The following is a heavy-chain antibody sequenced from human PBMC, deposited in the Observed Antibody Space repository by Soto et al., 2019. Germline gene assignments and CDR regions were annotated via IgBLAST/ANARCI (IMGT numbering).Heavy chain of an antibody. CDR2: IYYSGST. J-gene: IGHJ6*03. CDR1: GGSISSGGYY. Sequence: SETLSLTCTVSGGSISSGGYYWSWIRQHPGKGLEWIGYIYYSGSTYYNPSLKSRVTISVDTSKNQFSLKLSSVTAADTAVYYCARSSNFWSGYSPYYYYMDVWGKGTTVTVSS. D-gene: IGHD3-3*01. CDR3: ARSSNFWSGYSPYYYYMDV. V-gene: IGHV4-31*03.